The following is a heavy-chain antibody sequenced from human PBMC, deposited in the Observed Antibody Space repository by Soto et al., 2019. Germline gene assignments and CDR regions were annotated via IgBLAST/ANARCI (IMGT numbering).Heavy chain of an antibody. Sequence: PSETLSLTCTVSGGSISSYYWSWIRQPPGKGLEWIGYIYYSVSTNYNYNPSLKSRVTISVDASKNQFSLKLNSVTAADTAVYYCVRGTGEDYYYYHGMDVWGQRTTVTAS. V-gene: IGHV4-59*01. CDR1: GGSISSYY. D-gene: IGHD7-27*01. J-gene: IGHJ6*02. CDR2: IYYSVST. CDR3: VRGTGEDYYYYHGMDV.